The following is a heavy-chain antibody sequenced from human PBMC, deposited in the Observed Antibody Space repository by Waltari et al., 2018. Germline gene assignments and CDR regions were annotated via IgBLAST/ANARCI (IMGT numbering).Heavy chain of an antibody. Sequence: EVQLVESGGGLVQPGGSLRLSWVAAGFTFSDPYMDWVRQAPGKGLEWVSRTKNKANSHITDYAASVKGRFIGSRDDSKNSLYLQMNNLKTEDTAVYYCARDTAAALDSWGQGTLVTVSS. CDR2: TKNKANSHIT. CDR1: GFTFSDPY. CDR3: ARDTAAALDS. V-gene: IGHV3-72*01. J-gene: IGHJ4*02. D-gene: IGHD2-2*01.